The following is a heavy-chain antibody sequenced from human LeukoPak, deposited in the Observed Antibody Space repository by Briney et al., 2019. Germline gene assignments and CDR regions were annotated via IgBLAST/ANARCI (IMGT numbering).Heavy chain of an antibody. Sequence: SETLSLTCAVYGGSFSGYYWSWIRQPPGKGLEWTGEINHSGSTNYNPSLKSRVTISVDTSKNQFSLKLSSVTAADTAVYYCARKYYYYYGMDVWGKGTTVTVSS. CDR2: INHSGST. CDR3: ARKYYYYYGMDV. V-gene: IGHV4-34*01. J-gene: IGHJ6*04. CDR1: GGSFSGYY.